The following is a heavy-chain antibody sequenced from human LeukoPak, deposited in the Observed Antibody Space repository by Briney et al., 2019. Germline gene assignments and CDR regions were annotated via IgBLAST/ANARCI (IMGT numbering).Heavy chain of an antibody. D-gene: IGHD5-18*01. CDR1: GFTFDDYA. CDR3: AKDNGYRAYYYYGMDV. J-gene: IGHJ6*02. Sequence: PGRSLRLSCAASGFTFDDYAMHWGRQAPGKGLEWVSGISWNSGSIGYADSVKGRFTISRDNAKNSLYLQMNSLRAEDTALYYCAKDNGYRAYYYYGMDVWGQGTTVTVSS. CDR2: ISWNSGSI. V-gene: IGHV3-9*01.